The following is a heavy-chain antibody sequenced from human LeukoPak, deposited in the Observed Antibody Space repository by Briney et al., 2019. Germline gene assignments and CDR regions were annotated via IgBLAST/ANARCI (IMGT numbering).Heavy chain of an antibody. CDR3: ARDLGYCSAGNCYSVFDY. Sequence: GGSLRLSCAGSGFTFSSHWMSWVRQSPGKGPEWVAHIKEDGSEKYYVDSVKGRFTVSRDNAKNSLYLQMNSLTADDTAVYYCARDLGYCSAGNCYSVFDYWGQGTLVTVSS. J-gene: IGHJ4*02. CDR1: GFTFSSHW. V-gene: IGHV3-7*01. CDR2: IKEDGSEK. D-gene: IGHD2-15*01.